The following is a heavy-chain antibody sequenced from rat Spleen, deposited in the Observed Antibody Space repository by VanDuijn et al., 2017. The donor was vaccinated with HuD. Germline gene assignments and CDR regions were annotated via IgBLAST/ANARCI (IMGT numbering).Heavy chain of an antibody. D-gene: IGHD4-4*01. V-gene: IGHV5-7*01. CDR1: GFTFSDYN. J-gene: IGHJ1*01. CDR2: ISNDGSKT. CDR3: TRRGYLSDWYFDF. Sequence: EVRLVESGGGLVRPGRSLKLSCAASGFTFSDYNMAWVRQASTKGLEWVATISNDGSKTYYRDPVKGRFTISRDNARSTLNLHMDSLRAEDTAIYYCTRRGYLSDWYFDFWGPGTMVTVSS.